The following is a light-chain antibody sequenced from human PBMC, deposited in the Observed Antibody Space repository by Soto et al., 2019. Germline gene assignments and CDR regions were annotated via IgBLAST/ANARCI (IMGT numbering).Light chain of an antibody. CDR2: DVS. CDR1: QAVNSW. Sequence: DNQLTQSPSSISASVGDRVTITCRASQAVNSWLAWFQQKPGMAPKLVIYDVSSLQSGVPSRLSGSGSGTEFTLTISSLQPEDFATYYCQQSNNHPISFGQGTRLEIK. V-gene: IGKV1-12*01. J-gene: IGKJ5*01. CDR3: QQSNNHPIS.